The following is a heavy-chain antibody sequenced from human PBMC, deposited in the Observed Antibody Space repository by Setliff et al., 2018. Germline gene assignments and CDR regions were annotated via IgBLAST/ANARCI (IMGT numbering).Heavy chain of an antibody. CDR1: GASISSGHY. CDR3: ARDPGHRSGTWSLDY. CDR2: ISFGGNT. V-gene: IGHV4-38-2*02. J-gene: IGHJ4*02. Sequence: SETLSLTCGVSGASISSGHYWGWIRQPPGKGLEWIGSISFGGNTYYNPSLKSRVTISLDTSKNQFSLKLNSVTAADTAVYSCARDPGHRSGTWSLDYWGQGTLVTVS.